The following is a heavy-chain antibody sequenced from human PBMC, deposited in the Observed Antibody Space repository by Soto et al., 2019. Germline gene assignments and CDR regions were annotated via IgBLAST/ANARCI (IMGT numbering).Heavy chain of an antibody. Sequence: SETLSLTCAVYGGSFSGYYWSWIRQPPGKGLEWIGEINHSGSTNYNPSLKSRVTISVDTSKNQFSLKLSSVTAADTAVYYCARLRGGYGYGYYYYGMDVWGQGTTVT. J-gene: IGHJ6*01. CDR3: ARLRGGYGYGYYYYGMDV. D-gene: IGHD5-18*01. CDR1: GGSFSGYY. V-gene: IGHV4-34*01. CDR2: INHSGST.